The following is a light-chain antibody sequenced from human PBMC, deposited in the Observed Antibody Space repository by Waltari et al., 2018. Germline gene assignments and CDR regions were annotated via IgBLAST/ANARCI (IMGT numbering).Light chain of an antibody. Sequence: QTVVTQEPSVTVSPGGTVTLTCASSTGAVTSGDNANWFQQKPGQAPRSLIFGANNKYSWTPARFSGSLLGGKAALTLSGVQPEDEAEYYCLLYYGGPWVFGGGTKLTVL. CDR2: GAN. J-gene: IGLJ3*02. V-gene: IGLV7-43*01. CDR3: LLYYGGPWV. CDR1: TGAVTSGDN.